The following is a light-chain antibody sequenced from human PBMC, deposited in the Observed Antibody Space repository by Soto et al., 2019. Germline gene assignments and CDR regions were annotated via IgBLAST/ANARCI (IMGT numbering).Light chain of an antibody. CDR3: QQNYRSPPT. CDR2: WTS. CDR1: QSVLYSSDNKNY. V-gene: IGKV4-1*01. J-gene: IGKJ4*01. Sequence: DIVMTQSPDSLAVSLGERATINCKSSQSVLYSSDNKNYLAWYQQKPGQPPKLLIYWTSTRESGVPDRFNGAGSGTDFTLTISSLQAEDVAVYYCQQNYRSPPTFGGGTKVEIK.